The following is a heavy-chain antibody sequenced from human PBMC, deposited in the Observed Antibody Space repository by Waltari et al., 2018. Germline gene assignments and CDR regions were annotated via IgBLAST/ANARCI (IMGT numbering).Heavy chain of an antibody. Sequence: QLQLQESGPGLVKPSETLSLTCTVSGGSISSSSYYWGWIRQPPGKGLEWIGSIYYSGGTYYNPSLKSRVTISVDTSKNQFSLKLSSVTAADTAVYYCARHEVTAMVSFDYWGQGTQVTVSS. V-gene: IGHV4-39*01. D-gene: IGHD5-18*01. CDR3: ARHEVTAMVSFDY. CDR1: GGSISSSSYY. J-gene: IGHJ4*02. CDR2: IYYSGGT.